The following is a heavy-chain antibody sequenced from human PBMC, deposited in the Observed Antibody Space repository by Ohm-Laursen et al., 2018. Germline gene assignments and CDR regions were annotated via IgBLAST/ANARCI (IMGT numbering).Heavy chain of an antibody. V-gene: IGHV4-34*01. CDR2: INHSGRT. CDR1: GGSFSGYY. D-gene: IGHD2-15*01. Sequence: GTLSLTCPVYGGSFSGYYWSWIRQPPGKGLEWIGEINHSGRTKYNPSLKSRVTISVDTSKNQFSLKLSSVTAADTAVYYCAQSIVVVVAATLTTVTTRRWFDPWGQGALVTVSS. CDR3: AQSIVVVVAATLTTVTTRRWFDP. J-gene: IGHJ5*02.